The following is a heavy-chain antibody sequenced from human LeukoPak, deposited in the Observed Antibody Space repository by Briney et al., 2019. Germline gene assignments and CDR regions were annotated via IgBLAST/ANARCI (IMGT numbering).Heavy chain of an antibody. Sequence: PSETLSLTCTVSGDSISGGVYYWTWIRQHPGKGLEWIGYIYYSGSTYYDPSLRRRVTISVDTSNNQFSLRLSSVTAADTAVYYCARGFGAPNYYYGMDVWGQGTTVTVSS. CDR3: ARGFGAPNYYYGMDV. J-gene: IGHJ6*02. CDR1: GDSISGGVYY. V-gene: IGHV4-31*03. CDR2: IYYSGST. D-gene: IGHD3-10*01.